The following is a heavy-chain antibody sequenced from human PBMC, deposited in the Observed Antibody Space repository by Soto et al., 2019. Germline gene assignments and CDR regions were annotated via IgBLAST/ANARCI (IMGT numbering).Heavy chain of an antibody. V-gene: IGHV3-23*01. J-gene: IGHJ6*02. D-gene: IGHD3-22*01. Sequence: PVGSLRLSCASSVFTFSSYAMSCVRHSPGKWLEWVSAISGSGGSTYYADSVKGRFTISRDNSKYTLYLQMNSLRAEDTAVYYCAKGKRGYYDSSGYYPPYPSYGMDVWDQGTTVTVSS. CDR3: AKGKRGYYDSSGYYPPYPSYGMDV. CDR2: ISGSGGST. CDR1: VFTFSSYA.